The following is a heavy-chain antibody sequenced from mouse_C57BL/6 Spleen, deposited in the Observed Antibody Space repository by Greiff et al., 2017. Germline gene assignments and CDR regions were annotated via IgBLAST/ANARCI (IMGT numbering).Heavy chain of an antibody. V-gene: IGHV5-17*01. CDR1: GFTFSDYG. Sequence: EVQLVESGGGLVKPGGSLKLSCAASGFTFSDYGMHWVRQAPEMGLEWVAYISSGSSTIYYADTVKGRFTISRDNAKNTLFLQMTSLRSEDTAMYYCARDYDSFWGQGTLVTVSA. CDR3: ARDYDSF. D-gene: IGHD2-4*01. CDR2: ISSGSSTI. J-gene: IGHJ3*01.